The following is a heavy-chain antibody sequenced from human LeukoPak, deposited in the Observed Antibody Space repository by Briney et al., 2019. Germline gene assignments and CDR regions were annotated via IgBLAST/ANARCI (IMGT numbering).Heavy chain of an antibody. V-gene: IGHV4-38-2*02. CDR2: IYHSGST. Sequence: SETLSLNCTVSGYSISSGYYWGWIRQPPGKELEWIGSIYHSGSTYYNPSLKSRVTISVDTSKNQFSLKLSSVTAADTAVYYCASRRPRAYYGSGEDYWGQGTLVTVSS. CDR3: ASRRPRAYYGSGEDY. J-gene: IGHJ4*02. D-gene: IGHD3-10*01. CDR1: GYSISSGYY.